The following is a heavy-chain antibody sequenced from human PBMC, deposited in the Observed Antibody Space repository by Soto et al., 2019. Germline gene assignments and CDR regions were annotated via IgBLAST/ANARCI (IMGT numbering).Heavy chain of an antibody. J-gene: IGHJ4*02. CDR2: ISGSGDSS. D-gene: IGHD1-26*01. Sequence: HPGGSLRLSCAASGFTFSTHAMTWVRQAPGKGLEWVSVISGSGDSSYYADSVKGRFTISRDNSKNTLFLQMDSLRAEYTALYYCAKAQSGNYYSYPISFWGQGTLVTVSS. V-gene: IGHV3-23*01. CDR1: GFTFSTHA. CDR3: AKAQSGNYYSYPISF.